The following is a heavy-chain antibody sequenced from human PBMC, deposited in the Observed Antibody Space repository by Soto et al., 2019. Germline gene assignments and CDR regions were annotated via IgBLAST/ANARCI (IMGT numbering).Heavy chain of an antibody. D-gene: IGHD3-22*01. CDR3: AKNPGYYYDSTGYHFDY. CDR1: EFPCINYA. J-gene: IGHJ4*02. Sequence: GGSLRHSSAASEFPCINYAMSWVRQATGKGLEWVSAISYGGGTTYYADSVKGRFTISRDNSKNTLYLQMNSLRAEDTAVYYCAKNPGYYYDSTGYHFDYWGQGTLVTVSS. V-gene: IGHV3-23*01. CDR2: ISYGGGTT.